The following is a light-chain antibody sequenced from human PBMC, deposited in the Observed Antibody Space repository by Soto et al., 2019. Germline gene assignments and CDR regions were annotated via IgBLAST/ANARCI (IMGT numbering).Light chain of an antibody. V-gene: IGKV1-39*01. CDR3: QQSDSTVYT. Sequence: DLQMTQSPSSLSASVGDRVTITCRASQNIDKYLNWYQHIPGKAPKLLIYYAFSLQSGVPSRFSGSGSGTDYTLTISSLQPEDFATYYCQQSDSTVYTFGQGTKLEIK. CDR2: YAF. J-gene: IGKJ2*01. CDR1: QNIDKY.